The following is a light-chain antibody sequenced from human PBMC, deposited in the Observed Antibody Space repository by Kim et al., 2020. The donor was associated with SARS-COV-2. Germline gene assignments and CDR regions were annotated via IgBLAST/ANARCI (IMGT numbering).Light chain of an antibody. CDR3: QQYYSAPVS. Sequence: DIVMTQSPDSLAVSLGERATINCKSSQSVIYSSDNKNYLTWYQQKPGQTPKLLIYWASTRESGVPDRFSGSGSGTDFTLTISSLQAEDVAVYYCQQYYSAPVSFGGGTKVDIK. CDR1: QSVIYSSDNKNY. J-gene: IGKJ4*01. V-gene: IGKV4-1*01. CDR2: WAS.